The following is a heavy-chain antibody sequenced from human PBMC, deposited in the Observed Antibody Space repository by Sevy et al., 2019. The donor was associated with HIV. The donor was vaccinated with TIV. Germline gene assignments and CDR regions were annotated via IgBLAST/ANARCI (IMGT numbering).Heavy chain of an antibody. CDR2: IFPADSNT. CDR1: GYSFITYW. CDR3: ARLDYGDSDTFDI. D-gene: IGHD4-17*01. Sequence: GESLKISCKGSGYSFITYWIGWVRQMPGKGLEWMGLIFPADSNTRYSPSFQGQVTISADKSISTANLQWSSLKASDTAMYYCARLDYGDSDTFDIWGQGTLVTVSS. V-gene: IGHV5-51*01. J-gene: IGHJ3*02.